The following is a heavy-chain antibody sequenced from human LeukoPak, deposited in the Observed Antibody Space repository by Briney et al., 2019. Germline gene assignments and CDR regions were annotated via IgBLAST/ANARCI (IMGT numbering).Heavy chain of an antibody. D-gene: IGHD1-26*01. CDR2: IWHDGNNK. CDR3: AKDRTVGASYWYFDL. V-gene: IGHV3-33*06. CDR1: GFTFSSYW. J-gene: IGHJ2*01. Sequence: PGGSLRLSCAASGFTFSSYWMSWVRQAPGKGLEWAAVIWHDGNNKYYADSVKGRFTISRDSSKNTLFLHMNTLRAEDTAIYYCAKDRTVGASYWYFDLWGRGTLVTVSS.